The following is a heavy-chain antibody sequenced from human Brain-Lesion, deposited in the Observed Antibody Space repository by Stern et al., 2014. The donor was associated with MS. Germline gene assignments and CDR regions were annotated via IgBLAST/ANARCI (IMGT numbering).Heavy chain of an antibody. Sequence: VQLVEYGAELKKPGSSVKVSCKASGGTFSSYTVSWVRQAPGQGLEWMGKIIPILGVANYAPKFQGRVTITADKFTGTAYMEVTSLRSEDTAIYYCTTSPYGLDAWGQGTTVTVSS. CDR1: GGTFSSYT. D-gene: IGHD1-14*01. CDR3: TTSPYGLDA. V-gene: IGHV1-69*02. J-gene: IGHJ6*02. CDR2: IIPILGVA.